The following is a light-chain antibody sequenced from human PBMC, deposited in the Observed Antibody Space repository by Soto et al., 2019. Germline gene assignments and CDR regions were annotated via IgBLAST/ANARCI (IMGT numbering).Light chain of an antibody. CDR3: QRRSNWPLT. V-gene: IGKV3-11*01. J-gene: IGKJ4*01. CDR2: DAS. Sequence: EIVLTQSPATLSLSPGERATLSCMASQSVSSYLAWYQQKPGQAPRLLIYDASNRSTGIPARFSGSGSGTDFTLTISSLEPEDFAVYYCQRRSNWPLTVGGGPKVEIK. CDR1: QSVSSY.